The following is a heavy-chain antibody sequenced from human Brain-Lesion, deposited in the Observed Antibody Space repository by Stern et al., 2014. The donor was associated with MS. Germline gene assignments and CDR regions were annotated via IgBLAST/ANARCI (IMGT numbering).Heavy chain of an antibody. CDR2: ISTSGST. V-gene: IGHV4-61*02. D-gene: IGHD3-22*01. Sequence: QVQLVESGPGLVKPSQTLSLTCTVSGASISSGTYFWTWVRQPAGKGLEWIGRISTSGSTTYNPSLKRRVTISLDTSKKEFSLKLSAVTAADTAVYYCARAYYYDTSGDSDAFNIWGQGTQVTVSS. J-gene: IGHJ3*02. CDR3: ARAYYYDTSGDSDAFNI. CDR1: GASISSGTYF.